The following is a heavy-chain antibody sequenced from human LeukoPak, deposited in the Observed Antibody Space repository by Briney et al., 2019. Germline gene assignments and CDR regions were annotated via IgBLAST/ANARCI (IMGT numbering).Heavy chain of an antibody. CDR3: ARDGDSSGYTINWFDP. Sequence: SETLSLTCTVSGGSISSYYWNWIRQPAGKGLEWIGRIYTSGSTNYNPSLKSRVTMSVDTSKNQFSLKLSSVSAADTAVYYCARDGDSSGYTINWFDPWGQGTLVTVSS. CDR2: IYTSGST. D-gene: IGHD3-22*01. V-gene: IGHV4-4*07. CDR1: GGSISSYY. J-gene: IGHJ5*02.